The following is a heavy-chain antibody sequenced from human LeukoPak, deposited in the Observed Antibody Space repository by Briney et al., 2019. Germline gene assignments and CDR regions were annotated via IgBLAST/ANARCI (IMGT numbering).Heavy chain of an antibody. Sequence: PSETLSLTCIVSGGSVTSSGSYWGWIRQPPGKGLEWIGSVNYSWSTYYNPSLKSRVSISVDTSKNEFSLEMNFVTAADTAVYYCARDSGRPNMVRGVSFDFWGQGALVTVAS. V-gene: IGHV4-39*07. CDR2: VNYSWST. CDR1: GGSVTSSGSY. D-gene: IGHD3-10*01. CDR3: ARDSGRPNMVRGVSFDF. J-gene: IGHJ4*02.